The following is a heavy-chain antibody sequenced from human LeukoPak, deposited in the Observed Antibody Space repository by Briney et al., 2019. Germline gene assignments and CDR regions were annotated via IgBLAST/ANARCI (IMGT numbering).Heavy chain of an antibody. Sequence: SETLSLNCAVYGGSFSGYYWSWIRQPPGKGLEWIGEINHSGSTNYNPSLKSRVTISVDTSKNQFSLKLSSVTAADTAVYYCARGPYGGFDYWGQGTLVTVSS. V-gene: IGHV4-34*01. J-gene: IGHJ4*02. D-gene: IGHD3-10*01. CDR1: GGSFSGYY. CDR3: ARGPYGGFDY. CDR2: INHSGST.